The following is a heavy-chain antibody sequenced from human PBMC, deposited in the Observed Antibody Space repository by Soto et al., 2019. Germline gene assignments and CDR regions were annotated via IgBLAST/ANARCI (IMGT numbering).Heavy chain of an antibody. CDR1: GFIFTNYA. J-gene: IGHJ3*01. CDR2: IGGRGNSA. V-gene: IGHV3-23*01. D-gene: IGHD5-12*01. Sequence: GGSLRLSCAASGFIFTNYAMNWVRQAPGKGLEWVSVIGGRGNSAYYADSVQGRFTISRDNSKNTLSLQMSSPTADDTAIYYCVREGRGSFDFWGRGTMVTVSS. CDR3: VREGRGSFDF.